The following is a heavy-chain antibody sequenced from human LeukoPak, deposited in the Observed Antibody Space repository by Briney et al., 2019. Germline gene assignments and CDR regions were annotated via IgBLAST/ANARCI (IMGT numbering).Heavy chain of an antibody. CDR2: IQYDGSVI. D-gene: IGHD2-8*01. V-gene: IGHV3-30*02. J-gene: IGHJ5*02. Sequence: GGSLRLSCAASGFSFSDYGTHWVRQAPGKGLEWVTFIQYDGSVIFYADSVKGRFTISRDNSKNTVYLQMSSLTTEDTAVYFCAQDVPIERVPGVGPGSWGQGTLVTVSS. CDR3: AQDVPIERVPGVGPGS. CDR1: GFSFSDYG.